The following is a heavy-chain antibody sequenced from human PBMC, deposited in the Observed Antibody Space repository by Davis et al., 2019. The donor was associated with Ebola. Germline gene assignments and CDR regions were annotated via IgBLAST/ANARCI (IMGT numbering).Heavy chain of an antibody. D-gene: IGHD1-26*01. J-gene: IGHJ4*02. Sequence: GESLKISCAASGFTFSSYAMHWVRQAPGKGLEWVAVISYDGSNKYYADSVKGRFTISRDNSKNTLYLQMNSLRAEDTAVYYCVKDRGRSSGCLGYWGQGTLVTVSS. V-gene: IGHV3-30-3*01. CDR1: GFTFSSYA. CDR3: VKDRGRSSGCLGY. CDR2: ISYDGSNK.